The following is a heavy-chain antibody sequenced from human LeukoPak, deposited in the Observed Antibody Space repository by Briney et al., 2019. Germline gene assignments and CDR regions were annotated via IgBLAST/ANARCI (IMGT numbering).Heavy chain of an antibody. Sequence: SETLSLTCTVSGGSISSYYWSWIRQPPGKGLEWIGYIYYSGSTNYNPSLKSRVTISVDTSKNQFSLKLSSVTAADTAVYYCARAPVSGYLLNNFDYWGQGTLVTVSS. D-gene: IGHD5-12*01. CDR1: GGSISSYY. CDR3: ARAPVSGYLLNNFDY. J-gene: IGHJ4*02. V-gene: IGHV4-59*01. CDR2: IYYSGST.